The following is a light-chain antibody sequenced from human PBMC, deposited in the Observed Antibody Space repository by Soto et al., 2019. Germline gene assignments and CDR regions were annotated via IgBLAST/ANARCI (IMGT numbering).Light chain of an antibody. Sequence: DIVMTQSPDSLAVSLGERATINCKSSQSVIYSSNNKSYLAWYQQKPGLPPKLLIYWASTRESGVPYRSSGSGARSDFTLSSSSLQVEDVAVYSCHQYVSAPWTFGQGTKVEIK. CDR2: WAS. J-gene: IGKJ1*01. CDR3: HQYVSAPWT. CDR1: QSVIYSSNNKSY. V-gene: IGKV4-1*01.